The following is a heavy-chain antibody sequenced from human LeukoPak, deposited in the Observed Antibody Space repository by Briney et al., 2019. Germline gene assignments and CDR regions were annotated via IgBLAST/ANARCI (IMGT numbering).Heavy chain of an antibody. CDR1: GFTFSSYG. V-gene: IGHV3-30*18. J-gene: IGHJ6*02. CDR3: AKDLLPTKQRYGMDV. D-gene: IGHD1/OR15-1a*01. CDR2: ITHDGSNK. Sequence: GGTLTLSCAASGFTFSSYGMHWVRQPPGKGLEWVAVITHDGSNKYYADSVKGRFTISRDHSKNTLYLQMNSLRAEDTAVYYCAKDLLPTKQRYGMDVWGQGTTVTVSS.